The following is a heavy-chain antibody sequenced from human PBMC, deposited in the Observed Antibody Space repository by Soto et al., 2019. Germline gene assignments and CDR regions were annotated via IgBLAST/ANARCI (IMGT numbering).Heavy chain of an antibody. CDR2: ISAYNGNT. Sequence: QVQLVQSGAEVKKPGASVKVSCKASGYTFTSYGISWVRQAPGQGLEWMGWISAYNGNTNYAQKLQGRVTMTTDTSTSTANMELRSLRSDDTAVDYCAREEGYGDYVYWFEPWGQGTLVTVSS. D-gene: IGHD4-17*01. CDR3: AREEGYGDYVYWFEP. CDR1: GYTFTSYG. V-gene: IGHV1-18*01. J-gene: IGHJ5*02.